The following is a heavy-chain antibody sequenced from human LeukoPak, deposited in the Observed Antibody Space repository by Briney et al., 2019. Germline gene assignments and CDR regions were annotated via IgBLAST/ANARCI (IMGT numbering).Heavy chain of an antibody. CDR1: GGSFSGYY. CDR2: INHSGST. Sequence: SETLSLTCAVYGGSFSGYYWSWIRQPPGKGLEWIGEINHSGSTNYNPSLKSRVTISVDTSKNQFSLKLSSVTAAGTAVYHCARGTVRRITIFGVVTPFDYWGQGTLVTVSS. V-gene: IGHV4-34*01. D-gene: IGHD3-3*01. CDR3: ARGTVRRITIFGVVTPFDY. J-gene: IGHJ4*02.